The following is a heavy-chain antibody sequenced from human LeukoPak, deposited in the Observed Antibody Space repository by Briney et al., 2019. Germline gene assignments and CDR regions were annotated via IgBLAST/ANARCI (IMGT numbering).Heavy chain of an antibody. CDR3: AKDGSYYYYYMDV. CDR2: INQDGSEK. CDR1: GFTFSSYW. D-gene: IGHD1-26*01. V-gene: IGHV3-7*01. J-gene: IGHJ6*03. Sequence: GGSLRLSCAASGFTFSSYWMTWVRQAPGKGLEWVANINQDGSEKYYVDAVKGRFTISRDNAKKSLYLQVNSLRVEDTAVYYCAKDGSYYYYYMDVWGKGTTVTVSS.